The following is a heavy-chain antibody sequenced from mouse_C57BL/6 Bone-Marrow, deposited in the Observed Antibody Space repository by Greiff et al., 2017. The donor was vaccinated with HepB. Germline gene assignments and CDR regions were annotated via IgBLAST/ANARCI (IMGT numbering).Heavy chain of an antibody. CDR2: RWRGGST. CDR3: AKNPHYYYGSDWYFDV. J-gene: IGHJ1*03. Sequence: VKLEESGPGLVQPSQSLSITCTVSGFSLTSYGVHWVRQSPGKGLEWLGVRWRGGSTDSNAAFMSRLSITKDNSKSQVFFKMNSLQADDTAIYYCAKNPHYYYGSDWYFDVWGTGTTVTVSS. V-gene: IGHV2-5*01. D-gene: IGHD1-1*01. CDR1: GFSLTSYG.